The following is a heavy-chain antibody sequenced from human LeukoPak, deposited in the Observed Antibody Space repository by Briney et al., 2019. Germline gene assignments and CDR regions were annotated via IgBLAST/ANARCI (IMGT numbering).Heavy chain of an antibody. D-gene: IGHD3-9*01. J-gene: IGHJ4*02. V-gene: IGHV3-74*03. CDR2: VRPEGTTT. CDR1: GFTFSTYW. Sequence: GGSLRLSCAASGFTFSTYWMHWVRQAPGKGLVWVSRVRPEGTTTAYADSVKGRFTISRDNARNTLFLQMNSLSAEDTAVYYCARDLDWILFDYWGQGTLVTVSS. CDR3: ARDLDWILFDY.